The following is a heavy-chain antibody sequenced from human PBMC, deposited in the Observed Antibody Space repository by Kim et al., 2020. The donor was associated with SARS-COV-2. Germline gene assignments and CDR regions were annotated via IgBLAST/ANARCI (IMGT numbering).Heavy chain of an antibody. CDR3: ARGSSQTWGGYYYGMDV. D-gene: IGHD2-2*01. CDR2: ISAYNGNT. Sequence: ASVKVSCKASGYTFTSYGISWVRQAPGQGLEWMGWISAYNGNTNYAQKLQGRVTMTTDTSTSTAYMELRSLRSDDTAVYYCARGSSQTWGGYYYGMDVWGQGTTVTVSS. V-gene: IGHV1-18*04. CDR1: GYTFTSYG. J-gene: IGHJ6*02.